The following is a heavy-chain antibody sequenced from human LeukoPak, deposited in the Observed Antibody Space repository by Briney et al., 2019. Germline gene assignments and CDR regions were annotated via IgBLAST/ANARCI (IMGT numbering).Heavy chain of an antibody. V-gene: IGHV4-38-2*01. J-gene: IGHJ4*02. D-gene: IGHD5-18*01. Sequence: SETLSLTCAVFGYSISDGYYWGWIRQPPGKGLEWIGSLYHSGNTYYNPSLRSRVTTSVDTSENQFSLKLSSVTAADTAVYYCARLRAYSYAPCFDYWGQGTLVTVSS. CDR2: LYHSGNT. CDR3: ARLRAYSYAPCFDY. CDR1: GYSISDGYY.